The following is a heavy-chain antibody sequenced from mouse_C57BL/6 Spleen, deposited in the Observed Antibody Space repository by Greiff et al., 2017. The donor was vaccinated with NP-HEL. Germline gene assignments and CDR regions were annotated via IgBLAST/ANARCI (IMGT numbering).Heavy chain of an antibody. CDR3: ARPITTVVADAMDY. D-gene: IGHD1-1*01. CDR1: GYTFTSYG. J-gene: IGHJ4*01. Sequence: QVQLQQSGAELARPGASVKLSCKASGYTFTSYGISWVKQRTGQGLEWIGEIYPRSGNTYYNEKVKGKATLTADKSSSTAYMELRSLTSEDSAVYFCARPITTVVADAMDYWGQGTSVTVSS. CDR2: IYPRSGNT. V-gene: IGHV1-81*01.